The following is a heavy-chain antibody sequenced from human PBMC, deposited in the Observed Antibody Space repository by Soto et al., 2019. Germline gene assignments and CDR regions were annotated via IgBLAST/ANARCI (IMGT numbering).Heavy chain of an antibody. CDR1: GYTLSQLS. CDR3: ATCDVLAETFYSGLDG. Sequence: VQLVQYGAEVQKPGASVNVSCKVSGYTLSQLSMHWVRQAPVEGLECMGGFDVKHDETAYAQKFQGRITMSEDTSTDTAYMELGSLISEDTAVYYCATCDVLAETFYSGLDGWGQGTSVTVAS. V-gene: IGHV1-24*01. CDR2: FDVKHDET. J-gene: IGHJ6*02. D-gene: IGHD3-9*01.